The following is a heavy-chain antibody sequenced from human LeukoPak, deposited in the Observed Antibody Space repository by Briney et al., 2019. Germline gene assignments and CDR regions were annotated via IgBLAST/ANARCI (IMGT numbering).Heavy chain of an antibody. V-gene: IGHV1-46*01. Sequence: ASVKVSCKASGYTFTSYYMHWVRQAPGQGLEWMGIINPSGGSTSYAQKFQGRVTMTTDTSTSTAYMELRSLRSDDTAVYYCARLSMESFDPWGQGTLVTVSS. D-gene: IGHD3-16*02. CDR3: ARLSMESFDP. CDR2: INPSGGST. CDR1: GYTFTSYY. J-gene: IGHJ5*02.